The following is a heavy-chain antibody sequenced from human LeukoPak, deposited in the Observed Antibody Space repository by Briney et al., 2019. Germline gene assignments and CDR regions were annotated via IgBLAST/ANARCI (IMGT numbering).Heavy chain of an antibody. D-gene: IGHD5-18*01. CDR1: GLTFRSYA. J-gene: IGHJ4*02. V-gene: IGHV3-48*02. Sequence: TGGSLRLSCAASGLTFRSYAMQWVRQAPGKGREWVSYITYSSGTIFYADSVKGRFTISRDNAKDSLYLQMSSLRDEDTAVYYCARDSGYSYADDYWGQGTLVTVSS. CDR3: ARDSGYSYADDY. CDR2: ITYSSGTI.